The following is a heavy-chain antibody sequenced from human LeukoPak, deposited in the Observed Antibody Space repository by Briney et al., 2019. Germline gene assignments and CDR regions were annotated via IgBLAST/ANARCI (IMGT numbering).Heavy chain of an antibody. V-gene: IGHV3-30-3*01. D-gene: IGHD6-13*01. CDR2: ISYDGSNK. CDR1: GFTFSSYA. CDR3: ARVGAAAGPFDY. Sequence: PGGSLRLSCAASGFTFSSYAMHWVRQAPGKGLEWVAVISYDGSNKYYADSMKGRFTISRDNSKNTLYLQMNSLRAEDTAVYYCARVGAAAGPFDYWGQGTLVTVSS. J-gene: IGHJ4*02.